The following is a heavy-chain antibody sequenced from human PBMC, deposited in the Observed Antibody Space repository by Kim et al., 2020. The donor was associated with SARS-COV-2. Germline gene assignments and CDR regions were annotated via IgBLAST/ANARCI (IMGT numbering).Heavy chain of an antibody. J-gene: IGHJ6*02. Sequence: GGSLRLSCAASGFTFSSYGMHWVRQAPGKGLEWVAVIWYDGSNKYYADSVKGRFTISRDNSKNTLYLQMNSLRAEDTAVYYCAREAGEGGYYYYGMDVWGQGTTVTVSS. CDR2: IWYDGSNK. CDR3: AREAGEGGYYYYGMDV. V-gene: IGHV3-33*01. CDR1: GFTFSSYG. D-gene: IGHD7-27*01.